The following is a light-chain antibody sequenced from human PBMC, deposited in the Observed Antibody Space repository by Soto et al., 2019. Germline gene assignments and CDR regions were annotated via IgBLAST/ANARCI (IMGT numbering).Light chain of an antibody. J-gene: IGKJ2*01. CDR3: QQYSDYLYT. Sequence: DIRMTQSPSTLSASVGDRVTVTCRASQSISSWLAWYQQKPGQVPKLLISKPSSLESGVPSRFSGSGSGTEFTLTISSLQPDDFATYYCQQYSDYLYTFGQGTTLETK. CDR1: QSISSW. CDR2: KPS. V-gene: IGKV1-5*03.